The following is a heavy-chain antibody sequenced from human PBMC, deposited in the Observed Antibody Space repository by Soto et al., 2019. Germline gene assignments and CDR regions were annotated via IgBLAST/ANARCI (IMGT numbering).Heavy chain of an antibody. D-gene: IGHD3-22*01. CDR1: GGSISSGGYS. Sequence: SETLSLTCAVSGGSISSGGYSWILIRQPPGKGLEWIGYIYHSGSTYYNPSLKSRVTISVDRSKNQFSLKLSSVTAADTAVYYCARSLDSSGYQEPNWFDPWGQGTLVTVSS. J-gene: IGHJ5*02. CDR2: IYHSGST. V-gene: IGHV4-30-2*01. CDR3: ARSLDSSGYQEPNWFDP.